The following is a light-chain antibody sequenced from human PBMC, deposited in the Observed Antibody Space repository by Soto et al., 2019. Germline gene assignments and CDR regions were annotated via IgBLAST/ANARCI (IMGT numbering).Light chain of an antibody. CDR1: SSDVGNYNL. V-gene: IGLV2-23*03. Sequence: QPVLTQPASVSGSPGQSITISCTGTSSDVGNYNLVSWYQQYPGKAPKLMIYEGSKRPSGVSNRFSGSKSGNTASLTISGLQAEDEADYYCCSYAAGSTFVFGGGTKLTVL. CDR2: EGS. J-gene: IGLJ2*01. CDR3: CSYAAGSTFV.